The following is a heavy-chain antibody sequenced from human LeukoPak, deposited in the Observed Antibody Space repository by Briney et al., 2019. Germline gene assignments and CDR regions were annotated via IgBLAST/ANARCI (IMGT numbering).Heavy chain of an antibody. Sequence: PGRSLRLSCAASGLTFSSYGMHWVRQAPGKRLEWVAVIWYDGSNKYYADSVKGRFTISRDNSKNTLYLQMNTLRAEDTAVYYCARDRHYGGSSVGDYWGQGTLVIVSS. J-gene: IGHJ4*02. V-gene: IGHV3-33*01. CDR2: IWYDGSNK. D-gene: IGHD4-23*01. CDR3: ARDRHYGGSSVGDY. CDR1: GLTFSSYG.